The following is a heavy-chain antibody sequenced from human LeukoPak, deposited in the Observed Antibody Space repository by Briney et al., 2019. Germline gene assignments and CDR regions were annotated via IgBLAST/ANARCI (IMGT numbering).Heavy chain of an antibody. CDR3: ARGPWIQLWLRPFFDY. D-gene: IGHD5-18*01. CDR1: GGSISSGGYY. J-gene: IGHJ4*02. CDR2: IYYSGST. V-gene: IGHV4-31*03. Sequence: SQTLSLTCTVSGGSISSGGYYWSWIRQHPGKGLEWIGYIYYSGSTYYNPSLKSRATISVDTSKNQFSLKLSSVTAADTAVYYCARGPWIQLWLRPFFDYWGQGTLVTVSS.